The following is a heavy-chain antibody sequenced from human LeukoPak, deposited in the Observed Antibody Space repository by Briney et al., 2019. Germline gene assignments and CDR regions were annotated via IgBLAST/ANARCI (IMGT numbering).Heavy chain of an antibody. D-gene: IGHD5-12*01. V-gene: IGHV1-24*01. CDR1: GYTLTELS. J-gene: IGHJ4*02. CDR2: FDPEDGET. Sequence: GASVKVSCKVSGYTLTELSMHWVRQAPGKGLEWMGGFDPEDGETIYAQKFQGRVTMTEDTSTDTAYMELRSLRSDDTAVYYCARATGEHVVASFWGQGTLVTVSS. CDR3: ARATGEHVVASF.